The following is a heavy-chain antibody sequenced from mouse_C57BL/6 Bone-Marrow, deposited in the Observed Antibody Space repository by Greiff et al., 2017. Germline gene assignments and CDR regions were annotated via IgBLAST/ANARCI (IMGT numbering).Heavy chain of an antibody. Sequence: QVQLKESGAELVRPGTSVKVSCKASGYAFTNYLIEWVKQRPGQGLEWIGVINPGSGGTNYNEKFKGKATLTADKSSSPAYMQLSSLTSEDSAVYFCARGGFYYDFDYWGQGTTLTVSS. CDR3: ARGGFYYDFDY. V-gene: IGHV1-54*01. CDR1: GYAFTNYL. J-gene: IGHJ2*01. CDR2: INPGSGGT. D-gene: IGHD2-4*01.